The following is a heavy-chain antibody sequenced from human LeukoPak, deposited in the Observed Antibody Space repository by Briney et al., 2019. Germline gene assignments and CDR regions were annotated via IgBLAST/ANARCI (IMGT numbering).Heavy chain of an antibody. J-gene: IGHJ4*02. D-gene: IGHD1-26*01. V-gene: IGHV3-23*01. CDR1: GFTFSSHA. Sequence: GVLRLSCGASGFTFSSHAMNWVRQAPGKGLEWVSAISDSGGRTYYADSVKGRFTISRDNAKNSLYLQMNSLRAEDTAIYYCARDRLMYSGSYPFDYWGQGTLVTVSS. CDR2: ISDSGGRT. CDR3: ARDRLMYSGSYPFDY.